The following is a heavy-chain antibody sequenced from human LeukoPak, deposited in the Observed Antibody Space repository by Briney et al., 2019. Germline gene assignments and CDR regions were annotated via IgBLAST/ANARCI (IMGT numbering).Heavy chain of an antibody. CDR1: GFTYSSYS. D-gene: IGHD3-10*01. Sequence: GGSLRLFCAASGFTYSSYSMHWVRHAPGEGLEWVTYISSSSSYIYYPHSVKGRFTTSRDNAKNSLYLQMNSLRAEDTAVYYCARGGRLLWFGESIDYWGQGTLVTVSS. V-gene: IGHV3-21*01. CDR3: ARGGRLLWFGESIDY. J-gene: IGHJ4*02. CDR2: ISSSSSYI.